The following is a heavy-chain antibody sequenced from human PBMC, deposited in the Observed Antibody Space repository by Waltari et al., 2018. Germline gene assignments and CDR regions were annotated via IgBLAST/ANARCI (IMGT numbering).Heavy chain of an antibody. D-gene: IGHD3-22*01. CDR3: ARHNYDSSGYYHFDF. CDR2: IFYSGRT. J-gene: IGHJ4*02. Sequence: QLQLQESGPGLVKPSETLSLTCTVSGGSIRSGTYYWGWIRQPPGKGLEWLGSIFYSGRTYNTPSLKSRVTISVDTSKNQFSLKLSSVTAADTAVYYCARHNYDSSGYYHFDFWGRGTLVTVSS. CDR1: GGSIRSGTYY. V-gene: IGHV4-39*01.